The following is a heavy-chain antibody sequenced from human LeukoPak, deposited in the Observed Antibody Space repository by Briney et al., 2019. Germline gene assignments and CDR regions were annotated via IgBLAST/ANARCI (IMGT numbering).Heavy chain of an antibody. D-gene: IGHD3-10*01. Sequence: SETLSLTCTASGSSISSYYWSWIRQAPGKGLEWIGYICDSGSTNYNPSLKSRVTTSVDTSKNQFSLKLSSVTAADTAVYYCARQLGPHVLLWFGELLNAFDIWGQGTMVTVSS. CDR2: ICDSGST. CDR3: ARQLGPHVLLWFGELLNAFDI. V-gene: IGHV4-59*01. CDR1: GSSISSYY. J-gene: IGHJ3*02.